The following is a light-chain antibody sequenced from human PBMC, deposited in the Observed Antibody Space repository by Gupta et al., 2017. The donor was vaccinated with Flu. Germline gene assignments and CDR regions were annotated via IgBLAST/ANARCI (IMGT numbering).Light chain of an antibody. CDR2: TAS. J-gene: IGKJ1*01. Sequence: DIQVTQFPSSLSASVGDRVTITCRASQNINNYLNWYQQKPGRAPDLLISTASTVQTGVPSRFSGSGFGTDFTLTISRLQPEDSATFYCQQSDSSLWTFGQGTRLEIK. CDR3: QQSDSSLWT. V-gene: IGKV1-39*01. CDR1: QNINNY.